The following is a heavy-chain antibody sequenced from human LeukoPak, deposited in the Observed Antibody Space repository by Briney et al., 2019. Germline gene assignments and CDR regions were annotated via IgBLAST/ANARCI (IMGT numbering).Heavy chain of an antibody. Sequence: PGGSLRLSCAASGFTFSSYGMHWVRQAPGKGPEWISYISSGSSTIYYADSVKGRFTISRDNAKNSLYLQMNSLRAEDTAVYYCATVAAAATRYYFDSWGQGTLVTVSS. V-gene: IGHV3-48*01. CDR1: GFTFSSYG. D-gene: IGHD6-13*01. CDR3: ATVAAAATRYYFDS. J-gene: IGHJ4*02. CDR2: ISSGSSTI.